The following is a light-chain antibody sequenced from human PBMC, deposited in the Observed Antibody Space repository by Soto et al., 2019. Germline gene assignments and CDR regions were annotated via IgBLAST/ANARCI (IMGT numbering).Light chain of an antibody. J-gene: IGKJ1*01. Sequence: DIVMTQSPDSLAVSLGERATLNCKSSQSVLYSANNKNYLAWYQQRPGQPPKLLIYWASTRESGVPDRFSGSGSGTDFTLTISSLHAEDVAVYYCLQYHTTPRTFGQGTEVEIK. CDR3: LQYHTTPRT. CDR2: WAS. V-gene: IGKV4-1*01. CDR1: QSVLYSANNKNY.